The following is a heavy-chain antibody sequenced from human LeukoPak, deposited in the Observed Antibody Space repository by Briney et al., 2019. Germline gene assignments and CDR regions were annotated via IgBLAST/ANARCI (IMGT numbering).Heavy chain of an antibody. V-gene: IGHV3-23*01. CDR3: VKDTANMDV. CDR2: INTSRTT. J-gene: IGHJ6*04. Sequence: GGSLRLSCSASGFTFSSYGMSWVRQAPGKGLEWVSSINTSRTTYYADSVEGRFIISRDNSKNTLYLQMSSLRAEDTAVYYCVKDTANMDVWGKGTTVTISS. CDR1: GFTFSSYG.